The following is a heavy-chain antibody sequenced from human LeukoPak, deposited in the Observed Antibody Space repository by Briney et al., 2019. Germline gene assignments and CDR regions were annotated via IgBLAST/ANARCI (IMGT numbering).Heavy chain of an antibody. CDR2: IRSKNFGETQ. CDR3: SGHDSIYFDY. Sequence: PGGSLRLSCTVSGFNFGDYTMTWVRQAPGKGLEWVSFIRSKNFGETQEYAAAVKGRFTIPRDDSKNITYLEMNSLKTEDTAVYCYSGHDSIYFDYWGRGTLVTVSS. D-gene: IGHD5-12*01. V-gene: IGHV3-49*04. CDR1: GFNFGDYT. J-gene: IGHJ4*02.